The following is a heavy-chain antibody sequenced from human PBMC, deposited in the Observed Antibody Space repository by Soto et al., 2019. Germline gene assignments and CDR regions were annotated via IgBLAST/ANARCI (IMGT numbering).Heavy chain of an antibody. D-gene: IGHD3-3*01. CDR1: GFTFSSYA. J-gene: IGHJ3*02. CDR2: ISYDGSNK. CDR3: AREGHYDEDAFDI. V-gene: IGHV3-30-3*01. Sequence: QVQLVESGGGVVHPVRSLRLSCAASGFTFSSYAMHWVRQAPGKGLEWVAVISYDGSNKYYADSVKGRFTISRDNSKNALYLQMNSLRAEDTAVYYCAREGHYDEDAFDILGQGTMVTVSS.